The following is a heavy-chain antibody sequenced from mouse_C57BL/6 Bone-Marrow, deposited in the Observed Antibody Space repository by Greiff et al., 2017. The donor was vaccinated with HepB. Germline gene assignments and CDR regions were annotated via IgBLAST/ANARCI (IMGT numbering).Heavy chain of an antibody. CDR2: IDPANGNT. CDR3: STVVERGYYFDY. D-gene: IGHD1-1*01. Sequence: EVKLVESVAELVRPGASVKLSCTASGFNIKNTYMHWVKQRPEQGLEWIGRIDPANGNTKYAPKFQGKATITADTASNTAYLQLSSLTSEDTAIYYCSTVVERGYYFDYWGQGTTLTVSS. J-gene: IGHJ2*01. CDR1: GFNIKNTY. V-gene: IGHV14-3*01.